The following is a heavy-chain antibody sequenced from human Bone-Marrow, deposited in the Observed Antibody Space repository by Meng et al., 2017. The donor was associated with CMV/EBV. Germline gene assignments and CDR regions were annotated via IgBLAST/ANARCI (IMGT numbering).Heavy chain of an antibody. V-gene: IGHV3-33*06. Sequence: GESLKISCAASGFTFSSYGMHWVRQAPGKGLEWVAVIWYDGSNKYYADSVKGRFTISRDNSKNTLYLQMNSLRAEDTAVYYCAKDKYGDYYFDYCGQGTLVTVSS. J-gene: IGHJ4*02. D-gene: IGHD4-17*01. CDR2: IWYDGSNK. CDR1: GFTFSSYG. CDR3: AKDKYGDYYFDY.